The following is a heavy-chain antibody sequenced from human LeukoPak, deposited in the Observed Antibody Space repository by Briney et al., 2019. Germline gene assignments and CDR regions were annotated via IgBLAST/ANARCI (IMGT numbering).Heavy chain of an antibody. D-gene: IGHD3-10*01. Sequence: SETLSLTCTVSGGSISSYYWSWIRQPPGKGLEWIGYIYYSGSTNYNPSLKSRVTISVDTSKNQFSLKLSSVTAADTAVYYCARQYGSGSYYHGYYYYYYMDVWGQGTLVTVSS. J-gene: IGHJ6*03. CDR2: IYYSGST. V-gene: IGHV4-59*08. CDR3: ARQYGSGSYYHGYYYYYYMDV. CDR1: GGSISSYY.